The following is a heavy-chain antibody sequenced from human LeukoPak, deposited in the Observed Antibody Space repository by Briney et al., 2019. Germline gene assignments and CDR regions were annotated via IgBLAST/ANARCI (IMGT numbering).Heavy chain of an antibody. CDR1: GFTFSSYA. Sequence: GGSLRLSCAASGFTFSSYAMSWVHQAPWKGLEWVSAISGSGGSTYYADSVKGRFTISRDNSKNTLYLQMNSLRAEDTAVYYCAKDLTADMIVVVIPVDYWGQGTLVTVSS. D-gene: IGHD3-22*01. V-gene: IGHV3-23*01. CDR3: AKDLTADMIVVVIPVDY. J-gene: IGHJ4*02. CDR2: ISGSGGST.